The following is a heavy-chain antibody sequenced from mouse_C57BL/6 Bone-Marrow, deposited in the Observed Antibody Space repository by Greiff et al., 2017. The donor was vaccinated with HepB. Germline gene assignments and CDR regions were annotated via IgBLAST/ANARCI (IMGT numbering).Heavy chain of an antibody. Sequence: QVQLQQSGPELVKPGASVKISCKASGYAFSSSWMNWVKQRPGKGLEWIGRIYPGDGDTNYNGKFKGKATLTADKSSSTAYMQLSSLTSEDSAVYYCARRDRGRFAYWGQGTLVTVSA. D-gene: IGHD3-1*01. CDR3: ARRDRGRFAY. CDR1: GYAFSSSW. CDR2: IYPGDGDT. V-gene: IGHV1-82*01. J-gene: IGHJ3*01.